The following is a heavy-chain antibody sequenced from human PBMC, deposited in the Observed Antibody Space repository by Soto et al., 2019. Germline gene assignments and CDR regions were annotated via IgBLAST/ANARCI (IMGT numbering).Heavy chain of an antibody. D-gene: IGHD1-26*01. CDR1: ESTVSRDW. CDR3: SGGVGGAF. J-gene: IGHJ4*02. Sequence: EVHLVESGGGLVQTGGSLRLSCAISESTVSRDWMNWVRQAPGKGLEWVAHTNQDGSQKYYVDSVKGRFTISRDNAKKSLYLQMTSLRVGDTAMYYFSGGVGGAFWGQGTLVTVSS. V-gene: IGHV3-7*01. CDR2: TNQDGSQK.